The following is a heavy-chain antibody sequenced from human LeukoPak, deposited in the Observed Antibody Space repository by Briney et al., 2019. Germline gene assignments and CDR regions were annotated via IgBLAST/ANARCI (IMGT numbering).Heavy chain of an antibody. CDR2: ISYDGSNK. J-gene: IGHJ6*02. V-gene: IGHV3-30*03. CDR3: AREYYDFWSGYSLDV. CDR1: GFTFSSYG. D-gene: IGHD3-3*01. Sequence: GGSLRLSCAASGFTFSSYGMHWVRQAPGKGLEWVAVISYDGSNKYYADSVKGRFTISRDNSKNTLYLQMNSLRAEDTAVYYCAREYYDFWSGYSLDVWGQGTTVTVSS.